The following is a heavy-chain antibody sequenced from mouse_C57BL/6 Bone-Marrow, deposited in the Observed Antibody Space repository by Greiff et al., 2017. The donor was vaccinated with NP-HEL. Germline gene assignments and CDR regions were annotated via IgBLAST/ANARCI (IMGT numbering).Heavy chain of an antibody. D-gene: IGHD2-3*01. CDR3: ARDDGYYLCYFDV. CDR1: GFTFSDYG. CDR2: ISSGSSTI. J-gene: IGHJ1*03. V-gene: IGHV5-17*01. Sequence: EVHLVESGGGLVKPGGSLKLSCAASGFTFSDYGMHWVRQAPEKGLEWVAYISSGSSTIYYADKVKGRFTISRDNAKNTLFLQMTSLRSEDTAMYYCARDDGYYLCYFDVWGTGTTVTVSS.